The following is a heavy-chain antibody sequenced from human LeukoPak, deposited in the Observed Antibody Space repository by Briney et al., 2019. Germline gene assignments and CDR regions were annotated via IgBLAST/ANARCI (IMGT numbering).Heavy chain of an antibody. Sequence: PGGSLRLSCAASGFTFSSYSMNWVRQAPGKGLEWVSYISSSSSTIYYADSVKGRFTISRDNAKNSLYLQMNSLRAEDTAVYYCARDVSAPGIAARPWYFDYWGQGTLVTVSS. CDR3: ARDVSAPGIAARPWYFDY. V-gene: IGHV3-48*04. CDR1: GFTFSSYS. CDR2: ISSSSSTI. D-gene: IGHD6-6*01. J-gene: IGHJ4*02.